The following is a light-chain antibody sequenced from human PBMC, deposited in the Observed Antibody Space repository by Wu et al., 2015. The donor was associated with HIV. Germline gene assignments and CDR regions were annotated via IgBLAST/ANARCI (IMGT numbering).Light chain of an antibody. Sequence: EIVMTQSPATLSVSPGERATLSCWASQSVGSNLAWYQQKPGQAPRPLIHGASTRATGIPARLSGSGSGTEFTLTISSMQSEDFAVYYCQQYNDWPRTFGQGTRVEIK. CDR2: GAS. V-gene: IGKV3-15*01. CDR3: QQYNDWPRT. CDR1: QSVGSN. J-gene: IGKJ1*01.